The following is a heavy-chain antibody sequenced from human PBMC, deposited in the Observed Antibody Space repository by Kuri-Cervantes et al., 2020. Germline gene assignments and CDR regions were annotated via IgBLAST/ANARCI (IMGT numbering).Heavy chain of an antibody. CDR2: INYSGTT. D-gene: IGHD3-10*01. CDR1: GGSISSYY. V-gene: IGHV4-59*01. J-gene: IGHJ5*02. CDR3: ARGRLINFLREFDP. Sequence: ESLKISCTVSGGSISSYYWSWIRQPPGKGLEWIGYINYSGTTNYNPSLKSRLTMSGDTSKNQFSLKLTSVTAADTAVYYCARGRLINFLREFDPWGQGTLVTVSS.